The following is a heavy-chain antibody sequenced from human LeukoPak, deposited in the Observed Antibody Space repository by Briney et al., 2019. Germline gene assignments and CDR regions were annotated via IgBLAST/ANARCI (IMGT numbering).Heavy chain of an antibody. CDR2: ISYDGSNK. J-gene: IGHJ4*02. CDR3: AKDGTPTMVRGVIGLFDY. V-gene: IGHV3-30*18. Sequence: GGSLRLSCAASGFTFSSYGMHWVRQAPGKGLEWVAVISYDGSNKYYADSVKGRFTISRDNSKNTLYLQMNSLRAEDTAVYYCAKDGTPTMVRGVIGLFDYWGQGTLVTVSS. D-gene: IGHD3-10*01. CDR1: GFTFSSYG.